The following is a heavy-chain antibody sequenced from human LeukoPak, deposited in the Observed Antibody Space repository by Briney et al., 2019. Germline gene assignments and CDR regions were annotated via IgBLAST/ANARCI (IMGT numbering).Heavy chain of an antibody. CDR3: ASPRYCSGGTCYGWAY. Sequence: GGSLRLSCVASGFTFRTYSMNWVRQAPGKGLEWVSSISSNSSYIYYAPSLTGRFTISRDSARTSVLLQMNKLRVDDTAVYYYASPRYCSGGTCYGWAYWGQGTLVTVSS. V-gene: IGHV3-21*01. CDR2: ISSNSSYI. CDR1: GFTFRTYS. D-gene: IGHD2-15*01. J-gene: IGHJ4*02.